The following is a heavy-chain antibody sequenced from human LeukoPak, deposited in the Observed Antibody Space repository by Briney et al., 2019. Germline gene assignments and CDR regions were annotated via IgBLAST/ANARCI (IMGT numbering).Heavy chain of an antibody. D-gene: IGHD3-22*01. CDR3: AIMHGYYDGTGYWVQ. V-gene: IGHV3-23*01. J-gene: IGHJ1*01. CDR1: GSTFASYG. CDR2: ITTNGCRT. Sequence: PGGSLRLSCAASGSTFASYGMSWVRQAPGKGLEGVSFITTNGCRTSYADSVEGRFTISRDNPRNTLYMQMKSVRDEDTAVYYCAIMHGYYDGTGYWVQWGQGTLVTVSS.